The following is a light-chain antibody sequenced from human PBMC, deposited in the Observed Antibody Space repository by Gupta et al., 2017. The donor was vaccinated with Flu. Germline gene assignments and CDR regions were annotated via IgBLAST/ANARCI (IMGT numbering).Light chain of an antibody. CDR2: GAS. J-gene: IGKJ1*01. CDR3: QQYGSLQWT. V-gene: IGKV3-20*01. Sequence: EIVLTQSPGTLSLSPGERATLSCRASQSVSSSYLAWYQQKPGQAPRLLIYGASSRATGIPDRFSGSGSATDFTLTISRLEPEDFAVYYCQQYGSLQWTFGQGTKVEIK. CDR1: QSVSSSY.